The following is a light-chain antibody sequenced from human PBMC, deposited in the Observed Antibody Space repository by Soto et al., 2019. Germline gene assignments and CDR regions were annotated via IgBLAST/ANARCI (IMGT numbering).Light chain of an antibody. CDR2: DAS. CDR3: QQYGSSPYWA. J-gene: IGKJ1*01. Sequence: EIVLTQSPDTLSLSPGERATLSCRASQSFSSTYLAWYQQKPGQTPGLLIYDASSRATGIPDRFSGSGSGTDFTLTISRLEPEDFAVYYCQQYGSSPYWAFGQGTKVEIK. V-gene: IGKV3-20*01. CDR1: QSFSSTY.